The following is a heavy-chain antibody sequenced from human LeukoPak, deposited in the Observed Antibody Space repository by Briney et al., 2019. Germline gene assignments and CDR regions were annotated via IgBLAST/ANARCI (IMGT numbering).Heavy chain of an antibody. D-gene: IGHD6-13*01. J-gene: IGHJ4*02. CDR2: ISSSSSYR. V-gene: IGHV3-21*04. Sequence: GGSLRLSCAASGFTFSSYSMNWVRQAPGKGLEWVSSISSSSSYRYYADSVKGRFTISRDNAKNSLYLQMNSLRAEDTAVYYCASRRRAAAGMSYWGQGTLVTVSS. CDR1: GFTFSSYS. CDR3: ASRRRAAAGMSY.